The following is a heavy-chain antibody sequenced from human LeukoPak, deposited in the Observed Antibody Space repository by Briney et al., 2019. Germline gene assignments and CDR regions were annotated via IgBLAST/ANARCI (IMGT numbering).Heavy chain of an antibody. V-gene: IGHV4-39*01. CDR2: IYYSGST. J-gene: IGHJ4*02. CDR1: GGSFSGYY. D-gene: IGHD6-6*01. Sequence: PSETLSLTCAVYGGSFSGYYWGWIRQPPGKGLEWIGSIYYSGSTYYNPSLKGRVTISVDTSKNQFSLKLSSVTAADTAVYYCARQEYSSSASDYWGQGTLVTVSS. CDR3: ARQEYSSSASDY.